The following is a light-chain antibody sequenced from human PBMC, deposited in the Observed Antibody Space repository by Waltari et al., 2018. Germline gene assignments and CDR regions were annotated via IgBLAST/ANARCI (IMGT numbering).Light chain of an antibody. J-gene: IGKJ4*01. CDR1: QNILYSSNNKNY. CDR3: QQRSNWLT. V-gene: IGKV4-1*01. Sequence: DIVMTQSPDSLTVSLGERATINCKSSQNILYSSNNKNYLAWYQQKPGQPPKLLIYWASTRESGVPDRFSGSGSGTDFTLTISSLQAEDVAVYYCQQRSNWLTFGGGTKVEIK. CDR2: WAS.